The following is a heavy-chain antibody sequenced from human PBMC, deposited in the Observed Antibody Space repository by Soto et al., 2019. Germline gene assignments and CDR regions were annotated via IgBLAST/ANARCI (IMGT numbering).Heavy chain of an antibody. J-gene: IGHJ3*02. CDR1: GFTFSNYN. Sequence: PGGSLRLSCAASGFTFSNYNMSWVRQAPGKGLQWVSSISGSSGYIYYADSVKGRFTISRDNAKNSLYLQMNSLRVEDTAVYYCARDWKMTASQGTGFDIWGQGTMVTVSS. CDR3: ARDWKMTASQGTGFDI. D-gene: IGHD2-21*02. CDR2: ISGSSGYI. V-gene: IGHV3-21*01.